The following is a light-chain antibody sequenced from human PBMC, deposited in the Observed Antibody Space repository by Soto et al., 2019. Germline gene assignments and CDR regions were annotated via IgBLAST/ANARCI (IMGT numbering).Light chain of an antibody. CDR2: AAS. CDR3: QQSYSTTIT. Sequence: DIQMTQSPSTLSASVGDRVTLTCRASQSISSYLNWYQQKTGKAPKLLIYAASSLQSGVPSRFSGNVSGTDFTLTIRSLRTEDFATYDGQQSYSTTITGGQWTRREIK. V-gene: IGKV1-39*01. J-gene: IGKJ5*01. CDR1: QSISSY.